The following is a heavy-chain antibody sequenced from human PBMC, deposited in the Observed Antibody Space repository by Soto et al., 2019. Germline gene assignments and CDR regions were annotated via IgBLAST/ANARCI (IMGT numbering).Heavy chain of an antibody. Sequence: PSETLSLTCAVSGYSISSGFYWNWIRQSPGKGLEWIGCIYYKGITFKNPSLKSRVTMTADTSRNNFSLRLTSVTAADTATYFCARGVTGTLDYWGQGTLVTVSA. CDR2: IYYKGIT. J-gene: IGHJ4*02. V-gene: IGHV4-38-2*01. CDR1: GYSISSGFY. CDR3: ARGVTGTLDY. D-gene: IGHD1-1*01.